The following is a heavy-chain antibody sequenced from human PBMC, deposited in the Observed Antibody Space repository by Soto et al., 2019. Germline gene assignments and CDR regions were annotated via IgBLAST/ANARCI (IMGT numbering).Heavy chain of an antibody. D-gene: IGHD3-10*01. CDR2: IYPNGNT. J-gene: IGHJ6*02. CDR3: ARLYYVSGRPLMDV. CDR1: GGSNRSYY. V-gene: IGHV4-59*01. Sequence: QVQLQESGPGLVKPSETLSLTCAVSGGSNRSYYWTWVRQPPGKGLEWIGYIYPNGNTKYNPSLKSRVTISVDTPKNQFSLKVGSVNAADTAVYYCARLYYVSGRPLMDVWGQGTTVTVSS.